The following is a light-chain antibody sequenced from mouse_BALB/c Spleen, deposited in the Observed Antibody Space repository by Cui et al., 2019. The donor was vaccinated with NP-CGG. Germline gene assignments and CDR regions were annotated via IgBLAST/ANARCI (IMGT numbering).Light chain of an antibody. Sequence: QAVVTQESALTTSPGETVTLTCRSSTGAVTTNNYANWVQEKPDHLFTGLIGGTNNRVPGAPVRFSGSLIGDKAALTITGAQTEDEAIYFCALWYSNHWVFGGGTKLTVL. CDR3: ALWYSNHWV. J-gene: IGLJ1*01. CDR1: TGAVTTNNY. V-gene: IGLV1*01. CDR2: GTN.